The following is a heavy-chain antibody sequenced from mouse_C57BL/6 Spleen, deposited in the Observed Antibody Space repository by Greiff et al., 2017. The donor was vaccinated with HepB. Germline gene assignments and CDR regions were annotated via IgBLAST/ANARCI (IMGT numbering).Heavy chain of an antibody. CDR2: ISNLAYSI. Sequence: EVKLMESGGGLVQPGGSLKLSCAASGFTFSDYGMAWEWVAFISNLAYSIYYADTVTGRFTISRENAKNTLYLEMSSLRSEDTAMYYCARRGNYGGGFDYWGQGTTLTVSS. CDR1: GFTFSDYG. J-gene: IGHJ2*01. D-gene: IGHD2-1*01. CDR3: ARRGNYGGGFDY. V-gene: IGHV5-15*01.